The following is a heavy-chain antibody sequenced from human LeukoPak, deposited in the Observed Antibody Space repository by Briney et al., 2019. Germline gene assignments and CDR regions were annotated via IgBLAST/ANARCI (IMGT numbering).Heavy chain of an antibody. Sequence: PGGSLRLSCAAFGFTFSSYGMHWVRQAPGKGLEWVAVISYDGSNKYYADSVKGRFTISRDNSKNTLYLQMNSLRAEDTAVYYCAKDRTGYFDYWGQGTLVTVSS. D-gene: IGHD1-14*01. J-gene: IGHJ4*02. CDR3: AKDRTGYFDY. V-gene: IGHV3-30*18. CDR2: ISYDGSNK. CDR1: GFTFSSYG.